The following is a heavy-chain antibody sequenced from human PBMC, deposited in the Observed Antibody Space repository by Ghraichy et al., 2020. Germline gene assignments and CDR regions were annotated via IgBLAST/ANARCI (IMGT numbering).Heavy chain of an antibody. V-gene: IGHV4-59*01. CDR3: ARVRADYGDYDPEAGFDY. CDR2: IYYSGST. CDR1: GGSISSYY. J-gene: IGHJ4*02. D-gene: IGHD4-17*01. Sequence: SETLSLTCTVSGGSISSYYWSWIRQPPGKGLEWIGYIYYSGSTNYNPSLKSRVTISVDTSKNQFSLKLSSVTAADTAVYYCARVRADYGDYDPEAGFDYWGQGTLVTVSS.